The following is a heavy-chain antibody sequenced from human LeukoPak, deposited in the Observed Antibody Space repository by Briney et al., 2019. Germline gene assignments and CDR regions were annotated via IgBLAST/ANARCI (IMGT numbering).Heavy chain of an antibody. Sequence: GGSLRLSCAASGFTFSSYAMSWVRQAPGKGLEWVSAISGSGGSTYYADSVKGRFTISRDNSKNTLYLQMNSLRAEDTAVYYCATEVTYYYDSSGSPSFDYWGQGTLVTVPS. CDR2: ISGSGGST. CDR1: GFTFSSYA. J-gene: IGHJ4*02. CDR3: ATEVTYYYDSSGSPSFDY. V-gene: IGHV3-23*01. D-gene: IGHD3-22*01.